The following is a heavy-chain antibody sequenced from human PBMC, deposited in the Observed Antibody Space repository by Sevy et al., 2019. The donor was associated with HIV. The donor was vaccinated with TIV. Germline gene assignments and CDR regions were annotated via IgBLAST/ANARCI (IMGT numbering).Heavy chain of an antibody. J-gene: IGHJ4*02. D-gene: IGHD2-8*01. CDR1: GFNFNIYS. Sequence: GGYLRLSCVASGFNFNIYSMSWVRQAPGKRLEWVSTLSFGCGRINHADSVQGRFTMSRDDSKKTVYLEMNSLRPEDTAVYYCGREGCTKPHDYWGQGTLVTVSS. CDR3: GREGCTKPHDY. CDR2: LSFGCGRI. V-gene: IGHV3-23*01.